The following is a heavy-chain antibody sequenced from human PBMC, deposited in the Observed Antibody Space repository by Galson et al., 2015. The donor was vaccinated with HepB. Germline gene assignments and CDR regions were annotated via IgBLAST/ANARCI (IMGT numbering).Heavy chain of an antibody. Sequence: SLRLSCAASGFTFSSYGMHWVRQAPGKGLEWVAVIWYDGSNKYYADSVKGRFTISRDNSKNTLYLQMNSLRAEDTAVYYCARDAQVRGVTVTRVYYYGMDVWGQGTTVTVSS. CDR3: ARDAQVRGVTVTRVYYYGMDV. J-gene: IGHJ6*02. V-gene: IGHV3-33*08. CDR1: GFTFSSYG. D-gene: IGHD3-10*01. CDR2: IWYDGSNK.